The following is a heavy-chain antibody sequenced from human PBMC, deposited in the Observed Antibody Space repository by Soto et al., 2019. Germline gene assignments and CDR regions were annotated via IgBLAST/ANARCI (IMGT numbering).Heavy chain of an antibody. CDR1: GGSISSSSYY. CDR2: IYYSGST. Sequence: PSETLSLTCTVSGGSISSSSYYWGWIRQPPGKGLEWIGSIYYSGSTYYNPSLKSRVTISVDTSKNQFSLKLSSVTAADTAVYYCARGRLAAAGSNYFDYWGQGTLVTVSS. CDR3: ARGRLAAAGSNYFDY. J-gene: IGHJ4*02. D-gene: IGHD6-13*01. V-gene: IGHV4-39*01.